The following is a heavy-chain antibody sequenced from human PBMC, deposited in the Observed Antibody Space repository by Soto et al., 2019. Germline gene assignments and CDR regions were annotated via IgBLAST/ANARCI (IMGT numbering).Heavy chain of an antibody. Sequence: SETLSLTCTVSGGSVGSTSYYWTWIRQPPGKGLEWIGYIHYSGSTNYNPSLHSRVTISVDTSKNHFSLELTSVTAADTAVYYCEREWEHISFDYWGQALLLTVSS. J-gene: IGHJ4*02. V-gene: IGHV4-61*01. D-gene: IGHD1-26*01. CDR2: IHYSGST. CDR1: GGSVGSTSYY. CDR3: EREWEHISFDY.